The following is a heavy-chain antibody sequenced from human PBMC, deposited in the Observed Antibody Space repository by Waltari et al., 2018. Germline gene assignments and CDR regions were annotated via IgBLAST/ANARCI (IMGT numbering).Heavy chain of an antibody. CDR1: GYTFTSYA. CDR3: ATTYYYDSSGYYYPYYFDY. V-gene: IGHV1-3*01. Sequence: QVQLVQSGAEVKKPGASVKVSCKASGYTFTSYAMHWVRQAPGQRLEWMGWINAGKGNTKYSPKFQGRVTITRDTSASTAYMELSSLRSEATAVYYCATTYYYDSSGYYYPYYFDYWGQGTLVTVSS. CDR2: INAGKGNT. D-gene: IGHD3-22*01. J-gene: IGHJ4*02.